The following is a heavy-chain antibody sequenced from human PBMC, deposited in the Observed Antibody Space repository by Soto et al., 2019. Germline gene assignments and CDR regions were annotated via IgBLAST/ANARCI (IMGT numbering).Heavy chain of an antibody. CDR2: IFWDDDK. CDR1: GFSLSTTGVG. J-gene: IGHJ4*02. Sequence: QITLKESGPTLVKPTQTLTLTCTFSGFSLSTTGVGVGWFRQPPGKALEWIAVIFWDDDKRYSPSLKRRLTSTKDTSENQVGLTMTNIDPVDTATYYCAHRRGGAPFDYWGPVTLVTVSS. V-gene: IGHV2-5*02. D-gene: IGHD3-16*01. CDR3: AHRRGGAPFDY.